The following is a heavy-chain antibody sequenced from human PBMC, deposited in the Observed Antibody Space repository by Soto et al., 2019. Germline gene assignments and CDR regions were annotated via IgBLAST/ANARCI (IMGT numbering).Heavy chain of an antibody. CDR3: ARDSRTPSYYDFWSGYPGYYYGMDV. V-gene: IGHV3-21*01. CDR1: GFTFSSYS. Sequence: KPGGSLRLSCAASGFTFSSYSMNWVRQAPGKGLEWVSSISSSSSYIYYADSVKGRFTISRDNAKNSLYLQMNSLRAEDTAVYYCARDSRTPSYYDFWSGYPGYYYGMDVWGQGTTVTVSS. CDR2: ISSSSSYI. J-gene: IGHJ6*02. D-gene: IGHD3-3*01.